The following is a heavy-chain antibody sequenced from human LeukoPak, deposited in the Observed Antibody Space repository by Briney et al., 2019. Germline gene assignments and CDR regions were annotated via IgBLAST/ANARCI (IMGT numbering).Heavy chain of an antibody. Sequence: SEILSLTCTVSGGSISSHYWSWIRQPPGKGLEWIGHIYYTGNTNYSPSLMTRVTISVDTSKNHFSLKLNSVTAADTAVYYCARSYNSGSSYPFYFDFWGQGTLVTVSS. V-gene: IGHV4-59*11. CDR3: ARSYNSGSSYPFYFDF. CDR1: GGSISSHY. CDR2: IYYTGNT. J-gene: IGHJ4*02. D-gene: IGHD3-10*01.